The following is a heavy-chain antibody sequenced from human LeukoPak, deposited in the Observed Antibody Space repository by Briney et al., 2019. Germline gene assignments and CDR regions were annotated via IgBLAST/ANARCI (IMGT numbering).Heavy chain of an antibody. CDR2: ISGSGGST. CDR3: AKAGGYNWNYYFDY. Sequence: GGSLRLSCAASGSTFSSYAMSWVRQAPGKGLEWVSAISGSGGSTYYADSVKGRFTISRDNSKNTLYLQMNSLRAEDTAVYYCAKAGGYNWNYYFDYWGQGTLVTVSS. CDR1: GSTFSSYA. V-gene: IGHV3-23*01. D-gene: IGHD1-7*01. J-gene: IGHJ4*02.